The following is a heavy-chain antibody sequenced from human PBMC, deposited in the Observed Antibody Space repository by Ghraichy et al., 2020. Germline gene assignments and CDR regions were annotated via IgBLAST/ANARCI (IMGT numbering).Heavy chain of an antibody. V-gene: IGHV3-48*02. J-gene: IGHJ4*02. CDR1: GFSFSTYS. CDR3: ARDRDDIWGNYRYSFNC. CDR2: ISGSSGSI. D-gene: IGHD3-16*02. Sequence: GGSLRLSCAASGFSFSTYSMNWVRQVPGKWLEWLSYISGSSGSIYYADSVRGRFTVSRDNAKNSLFLQMNSLRDEDTAVYYCARDRDDIWGNYRYSFNCWGQGTLVTVSS.